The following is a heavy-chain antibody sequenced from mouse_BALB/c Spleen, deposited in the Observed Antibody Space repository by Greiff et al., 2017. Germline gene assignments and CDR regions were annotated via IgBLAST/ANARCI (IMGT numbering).Heavy chain of an antibody. J-gene: IGHJ1*01. CDR2: ISYSGST. D-gene: IGHD1-2*01. V-gene: IGHV3-2*02. CDR1: GYSITSDYA. Sequence: EVQGVESGPGLVKPSQSLSLTCTVTGYSITSDYAWNWIRQFPGNKLEWMGYISYSGSTSYNPSLKSRISITRDTSKNQFFLQLNSVTTEDTATYYCARGGYGDWYFDVWGAGTTVTVSS. CDR3: ARGGYGDWYFDV.